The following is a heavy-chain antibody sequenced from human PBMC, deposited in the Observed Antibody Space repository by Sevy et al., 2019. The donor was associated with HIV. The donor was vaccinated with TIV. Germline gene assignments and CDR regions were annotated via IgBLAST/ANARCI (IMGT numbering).Heavy chain of an antibody. CDR2: MNTDGSST. CDR1: GFDFSSHW. Sequence: GGSLRLSCEASGFDFSSHWMQWVRQAPGKGLVWVSRMNTDGSSTNYADSVKGRFTISRDNAKNTLYLEMNNLRDEDTALYFCAKPRFYFWGPGTLGTGSS. CDR3: AKPRFYF. D-gene: IGHD3-10*01. J-gene: IGHJ4*02. V-gene: IGHV3-74*01.